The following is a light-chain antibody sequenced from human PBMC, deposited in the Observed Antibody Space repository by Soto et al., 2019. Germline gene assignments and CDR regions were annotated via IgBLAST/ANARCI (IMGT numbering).Light chain of an antibody. J-gene: IGLJ1*01. V-gene: IGLV2-14*01. CDR1: SSDVGGYNY. CDR3: SLYSSSNTGV. Sequence: QSALTQPASVSGSPGQSITISCTGTSSDVGGYNYVSWYQQHPGKAPKLMIYDVSNRPSGVSNRFSGSKSGNTASLTISGLQAEDEADYYCSLYSSSNTGVFGTGTKLTVL. CDR2: DVS.